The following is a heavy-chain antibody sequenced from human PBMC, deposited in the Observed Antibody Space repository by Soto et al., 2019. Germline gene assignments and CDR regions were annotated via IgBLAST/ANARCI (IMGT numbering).Heavy chain of an antibody. D-gene: IGHD6-19*01. CDR2: ISGSGGST. CDR3: AKDPADRRGYYYYMDV. Sequence: EVQLLESGGGLVQPGGSLRLSCAASGFTFSSYAMSWVRQAPGKGLEWVSAISGSGGSTYYADSLKGRFTISRDNSKNTLYLQMNSLRAEDTAVYYCAKDPADRRGYYYYMDVWGKGTTVTVSS. J-gene: IGHJ6*03. CDR1: GFTFSSYA. V-gene: IGHV3-23*01.